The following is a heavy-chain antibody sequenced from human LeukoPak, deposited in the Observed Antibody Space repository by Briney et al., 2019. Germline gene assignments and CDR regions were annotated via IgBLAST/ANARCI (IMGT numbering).Heavy chain of an antibody. Sequence: PGGSLRLSCAASGFTFSTSWMSWVRQAPGKGLEWVANIQQDGSAKYYVDSVRGRFTISRDNAKNSLYLQMNSLRAEDTAVYYCARFSLYDNSGYYSWHFDFWGQGTLVTVSS. V-gene: IGHV3-7*01. CDR3: ARFSLYDNSGYYSWHFDF. CDR2: IQQDGSAK. J-gene: IGHJ4*02. D-gene: IGHD3-22*01. CDR1: GFTFSTSW.